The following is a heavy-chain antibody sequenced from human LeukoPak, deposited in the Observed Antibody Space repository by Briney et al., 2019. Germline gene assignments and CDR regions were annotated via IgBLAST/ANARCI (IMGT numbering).Heavy chain of an antibody. CDR2: IYSAGNA. CDR1: GFTVSNND. CDR3: ARDRPGDGYSDY. J-gene: IGHJ4*02. D-gene: IGHD3-10*01. Sequence: PRGSLRLSCAASGFTVSNNDMTWVRQTPGKGLEWVSIIYSAGNAYYADSVKGRFTISRDNSKNTLYLQMNSLRAEDTAVFYCARDRPGDGYSDYWGQGTLVTVSS. V-gene: IGHV3-66*01.